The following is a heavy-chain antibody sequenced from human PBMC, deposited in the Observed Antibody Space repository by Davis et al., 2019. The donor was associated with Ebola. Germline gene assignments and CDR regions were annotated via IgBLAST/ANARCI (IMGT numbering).Heavy chain of an antibody. D-gene: IGHD3-22*01. J-gene: IGHJ5*02. V-gene: IGHV3-33*01. CDR3: AGTYYYDSSGPNWFDP. CDR2: IWYDGSNK. Sequence: GESLKISCAASGFTFSSYGMHWVRQAPGKGLEWVAVIWYDGSNKYYADSVKGRFTISRDNSKNTLYLQMNSLRAEDTAVYYCAGTYYYDSSGPNWFDPWGQGTLVTVSS. CDR1: GFTFSSYG.